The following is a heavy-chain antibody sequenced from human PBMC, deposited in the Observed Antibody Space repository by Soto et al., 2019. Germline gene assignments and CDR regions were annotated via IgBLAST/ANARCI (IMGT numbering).Heavy chain of an antibody. J-gene: IGHJ4*02. CDR2: INHSGST. Sequence: SETLSLTCAVYGGSFSGYYWSWIRQPPGKGLEWIGEINHSGSTNYNPSLKSRVTISVDTSKNQFSLKLSSVTAADTAVYYCARGLEGIAAAGTYYGYWGQGTLVTVLL. CDR1: GGSFSGYY. V-gene: IGHV4-34*01. CDR3: ARGLEGIAAAGTYYGY. D-gene: IGHD6-13*01.